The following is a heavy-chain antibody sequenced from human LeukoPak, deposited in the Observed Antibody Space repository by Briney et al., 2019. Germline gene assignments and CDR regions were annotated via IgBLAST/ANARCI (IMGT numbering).Heavy chain of an antibody. CDR3: ARGGWAVAGTKYFQH. CDR2: INHSGST. Sequence: PSETLSLTCAVYGGSFSGYYWSWIRQPPGKGLEWIGEINHSGSTNYNPSLKSRVTISADTSKNQFSLKLSSVTAADTAVYYCARGGWAVAGTKYFQHWGQGTLVTVSS. V-gene: IGHV4-34*01. CDR1: GGSFSGYY. D-gene: IGHD6-19*01. J-gene: IGHJ1*01.